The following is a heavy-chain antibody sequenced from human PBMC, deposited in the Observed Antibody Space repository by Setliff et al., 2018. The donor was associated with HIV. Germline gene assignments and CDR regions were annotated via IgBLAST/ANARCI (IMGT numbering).Heavy chain of an antibody. V-gene: IGHV3-13*01. Sequence: PGESLTISCAVSGFTFRNYDMHWVRQAPGKGLEWVSGIGTVGDTYYPDSVKGRFTISREDAKDSLYLQMNSLRAGDTAVYYCARGSTDYYYNSVYSELDHWGRGTLVTVSS. D-gene: IGHD3-22*01. CDR3: ARGSTDYYYNSVYSELDH. CDR2: IGTVGDT. J-gene: IGHJ4*02. CDR1: GFTFRNYD.